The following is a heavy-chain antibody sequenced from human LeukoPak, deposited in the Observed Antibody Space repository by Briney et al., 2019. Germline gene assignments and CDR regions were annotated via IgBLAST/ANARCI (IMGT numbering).Heavy chain of an antibody. V-gene: IGHV4-59*07. CDR3: AATGPYYFHY. J-gene: IGHJ4*02. CDR2: IYYGGST. Sequence: PSDTLSLTCTVSGGSISGSYWSWLRQPPGKGLEWIGYIYYGGSTNYYASLKNRVTMSIDASKSQFYLQLNSLTAGDTALDYCAATGPYYFHYWGQGTLVTVSS. CDR1: GGSISGSY. D-gene: IGHD3-9*01.